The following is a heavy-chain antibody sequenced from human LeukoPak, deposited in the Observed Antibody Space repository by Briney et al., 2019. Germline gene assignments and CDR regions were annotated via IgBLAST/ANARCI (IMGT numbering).Heavy chain of an antibody. Sequence: ASVNVSCKVSGYTLTELSMHWVRQAPGKGLEWMGGFDPEDGETIYAQKFQGRATMTEDTSTDTAYMELSSLRSEDTAVYYCATGLESGWYGMDVWGQGTTVTVSS. CDR2: FDPEDGET. CDR3: ATGLESGWYGMDV. CDR1: GYTLTELS. J-gene: IGHJ6*02. V-gene: IGHV1-24*01. D-gene: IGHD6-19*01.